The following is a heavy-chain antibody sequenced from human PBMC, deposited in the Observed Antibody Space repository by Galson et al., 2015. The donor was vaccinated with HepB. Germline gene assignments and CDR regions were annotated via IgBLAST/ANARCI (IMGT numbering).Heavy chain of an antibody. CDR1: GLTFSGSA. CDR2: IKSKASNYAT. D-gene: IGHD6-13*01. V-gene: IGHV3-73*01. CDR3: TRLGDLSGYSSS. Sequence: SLRLSCAASGLTFSGSAIHWVRQTSGKGLEWVGHIKSKASNYATAYTMSLKGRFTISRDDSKNTAYLHMKRLKTEGTAVYYCTRLGDLSGYSSSWGQGTLVTVSS. J-gene: IGHJ4*02.